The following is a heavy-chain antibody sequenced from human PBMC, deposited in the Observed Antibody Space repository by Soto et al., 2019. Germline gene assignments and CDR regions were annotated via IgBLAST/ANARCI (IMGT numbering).Heavy chain of an antibody. V-gene: IGHV3-21*01. CDR2: IANGDNHI. D-gene: IGHD2-2*01. Sequence: EVQVVESGGGLVKPGGSLRLSCAASGFTFSEYSFLWVRQAPGKGLEWLSFIANGDNHIFYSDSVMGRFTISRDNAKNSVYLQLNSLRADDSAVYDCARENGHCTDACNRGAFDIWGQGTMVTVSS. CDR1: GFTFSEYS. J-gene: IGHJ3*02. CDR3: ARENGHCTDACNRGAFDI.